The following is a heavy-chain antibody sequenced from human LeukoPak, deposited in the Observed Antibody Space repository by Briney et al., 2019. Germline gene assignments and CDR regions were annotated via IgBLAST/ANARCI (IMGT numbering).Heavy chain of an antibody. CDR2: ISGSGGST. D-gene: IGHD2-15*01. CDR3: AKDPVGIVVVVAAN. J-gene: IGHJ4*02. V-gene: IGHV3-23*01. CDR1: GFTFSSYA. Sequence: GGSLRLSCAVSGFTFSSYAMSWVRQAPGKGLEWVSAISGSGGSTYYADSVKGRFTISRDNSKNTLYLQMNSLRAEDTAVYYCAKDPVGIVVVVAANWGQGTLVTVSS.